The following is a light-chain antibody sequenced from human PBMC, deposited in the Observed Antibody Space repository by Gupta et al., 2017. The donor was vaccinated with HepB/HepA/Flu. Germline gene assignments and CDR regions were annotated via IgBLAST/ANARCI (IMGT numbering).Light chain of an antibody. CDR1: QSVSSN. V-gene: IGKV3-15*01. Sequence: EIVMTQSPATLSVSPGERATLSCRASQSVSSNLAWYQQKPGQAPRLLIYSAATRATGIPARFSVSGSGTEFTLTISSLQSEDFAFYYYQQYNSCPPRTFGGGTKVEIK. CDR3: QQYNSCPPRT. CDR2: SAA. J-gene: IGKJ4*01.